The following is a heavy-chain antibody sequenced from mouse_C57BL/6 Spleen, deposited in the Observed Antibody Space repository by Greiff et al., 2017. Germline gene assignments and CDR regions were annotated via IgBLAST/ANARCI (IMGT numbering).Heavy chain of an antibody. CDR1: GYTFTSYW. D-gene: IGHD1-1*01. CDR2: IDPSDSYT. CDR3: ARRNYERAYAMDY. V-gene: IGHV1-69*01. J-gene: IGHJ4*01. Sequence: VQLQQPGAELVMPGASVKLSCKASGYTFTSYWMHWVKQRPGQGLEWIGEIDPSDSYTNYNQKFKGKSTLTVDKSSSTAYMQLSSLTSEDSAVYYCARRNYERAYAMDYWGQGTSVTVSS.